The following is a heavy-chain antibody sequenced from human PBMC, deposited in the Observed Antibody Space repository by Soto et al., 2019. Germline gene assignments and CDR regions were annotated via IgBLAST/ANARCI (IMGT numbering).Heavy chain of an antibody. J-gene: IGHJ6*02. CDR3: AKHRYCTNGVYLYYYGMDV. CDR2: ISAYNGNT. D-gene: IGHD2-8*01. Sequence: QVQLVQSGAEVKKPGASVKVSCKASGYTFTSYGISWVRQAPGQGLEWMGWISAYNGNTNYAQKLQGRVSMTTDTPTSTAYMELRSLRSEDTAVYYWAKHRYCTNGVYLYYYGMDVWGQGTTVTVSS. V-gene: IGHV1-18*01. CDR1: GYTFTSYG.